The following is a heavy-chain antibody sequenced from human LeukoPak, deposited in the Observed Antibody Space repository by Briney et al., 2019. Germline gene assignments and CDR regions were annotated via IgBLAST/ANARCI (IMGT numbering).Heavy chain of an antibody. Sequence: SETLSLTCTVSGGSVSSSTYYWGWIRQPPGKGLEWIGTLYYSGSTSDNPSLKSRVTISVDTSKNQFSLKLSSVTAADTAVYYCATLDPQWLXTNWGQGTLVXVSS. CDR2: LYYSGST. J-gene: IGHJ4*02. CDR3: ATLDPQWLXTN. V-gene: IGHV4-39*01. D-gene: IGHD6-19*01. CDR1: GGSVSSSTYY.